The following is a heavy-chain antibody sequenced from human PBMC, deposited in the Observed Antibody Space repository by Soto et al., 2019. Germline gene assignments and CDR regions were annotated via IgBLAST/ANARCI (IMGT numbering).Heavy chain of an antibody. J-gene: IGHJ6*03. D-gene: IGHD6-13*01. CDR3: ARDEIQQLSRYYYHYYMDV. CDR2: IKQDGSEK. Sequence: GGSLRLSCAASGFTFSSYWMSWVRQAPGKGLEWVANIKQDGSEKYYVDSVKGRFTISRENAKNSLYLQMNSLRAEDTAVYYCARDEIQQLSRYYYHYYMDVWGKGTTVTVSS. CDR1: GFTFSSYW. V-gene: IGHV3-7*01.